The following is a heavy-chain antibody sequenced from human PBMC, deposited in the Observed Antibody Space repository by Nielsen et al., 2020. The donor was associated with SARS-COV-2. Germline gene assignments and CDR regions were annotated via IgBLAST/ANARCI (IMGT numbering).Heavy chain of an antibody. J-gene: IGHJ6*03. Sequence: WVRQAPGQRLEWIGWIAVGSSITHYAQKFQERVTITRDMSTGTAYMEVSSLRSEDTAVYYCARALGREVGAKSGLGYYYYMDVWGKGTTVTVSS. CDR2: IAVGSSIT. D-gene: IGHD1-26*01. CDR3: ARALGREVGAKSGLGYYYYMDV. V-gene: IGHV1-58*01.